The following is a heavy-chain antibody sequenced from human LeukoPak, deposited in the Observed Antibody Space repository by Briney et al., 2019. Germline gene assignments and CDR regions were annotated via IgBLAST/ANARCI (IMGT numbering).Heavy chain of an antibody. J-gene: IGHJ4*02. V-gene: IGHV3-23*01. CDR2: ISGSGGST. CDR1: GFTFSSYA. D-gene: IGHD2-8*01. CDR3: AKERYCTNGVCYTGGLFDY. Sequence: PGGSLRLSCAASGFTFSSYAMSWVRQAPGKGLEWVSAISGSGGSTYYADSVKGRFTISRDNSKTTLYLQINSLRAEDTAVYYCAKERYCTNGVCYTGGLFDYWGQGTLVTVSS.